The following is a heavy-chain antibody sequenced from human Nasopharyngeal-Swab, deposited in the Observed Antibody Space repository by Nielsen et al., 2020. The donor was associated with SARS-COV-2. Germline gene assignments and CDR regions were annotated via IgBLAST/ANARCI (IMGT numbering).Heavy chain of an antibody. J-gene: IGHJ4*02. Sequence: GGSLRLSCAASGFSFSSFWMHWVRQVPGEGLVWVSRIDTGGTRTDYAESVKGRFTISRDNAKNTLYLQMNSLRAEDTAVYYCASPAGRTKDFDYWGQGTLVTVSS. V-gene: IGHV3-74*01. CDR2: IDTGGTRT. CDR1: GFSFSSFW. D-gene: IGHD1/OR15-1a*01. CDR3: ASPAGRTKDFDY.